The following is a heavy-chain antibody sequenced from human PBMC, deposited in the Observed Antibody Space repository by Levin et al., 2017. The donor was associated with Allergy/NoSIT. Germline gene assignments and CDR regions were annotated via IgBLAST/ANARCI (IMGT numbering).Heavy chain of an antibody. V-gene: IGHV3-30*18. J-gene: IGHJ4*02. CDR1: GFTFSSYD. Sequence: GESLKISCAASGFTFSSYDMDWVRQAPGKGLEWVAVIPYDGSNTFYADSVKGRFTISRDKSKNTLYLQMHSVRAEDTAVDNCAKDRGGWYKSGFDYWGKGNLVAVSS. CDR3: AKDRGGWYKSGFDY. D-gene: IGHD6-19*01. CDR2: IPYDGSNT.